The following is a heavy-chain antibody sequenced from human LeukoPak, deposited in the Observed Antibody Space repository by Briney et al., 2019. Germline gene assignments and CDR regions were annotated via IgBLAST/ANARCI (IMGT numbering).Heavy chain of an antibody. CDR3: AKGKWLNWFDP. Sequence: GGSLRLSCAASGFTFSSYTMKWARQTPGKGLEWVSSISSSNSDIYYADSVKGRFTISRDNAKNSLYLQMNSLRAEDTAVYYCAKGKWLNWFDPWGQGTLVTVSS. V-gene: IGHV3-21*04. J-gene: IGHJ5*02. D-gene: IGHD6-19*01. CDR1: GFTFSSYT. CDR2: ISSSNSDI.